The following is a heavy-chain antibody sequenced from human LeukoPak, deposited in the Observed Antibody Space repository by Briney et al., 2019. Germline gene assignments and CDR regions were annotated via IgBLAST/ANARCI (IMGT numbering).Heavy chain of an antibody. CDR1: GGTFSSYA. Sequence: ASVTVSCKVSGGTFSSYAISWVRQAPGQGLEWMGGIIPIFGTANYAQKMQGRVTITTDESTSTAYMELTSLRSEDTAVYYCARVEVYFSGDGRRLNSFDHWGQGTLVTVSS. CDR2: IIPIFGTA. V-gene: IGHV1-69*05. J-gene: IGHJ5*02. CDR3: ARVEVYFSGDGRRLNSFDH. D-gene: IGHD3-10*01.